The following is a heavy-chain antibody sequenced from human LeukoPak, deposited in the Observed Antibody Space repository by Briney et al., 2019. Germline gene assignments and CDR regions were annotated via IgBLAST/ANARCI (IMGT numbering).Heavy chain of an antibody. CDR3: AKDLDTAMASYYYYGMDV. D-gene: IGHD5-18*01. V-gene: IGHV3-23*01. CDR2: IGGSGGST. CDR1: GFTFSSYA. J-gene: IGHJ6*02. Sequence: GGSLRLSCAASGFTFSSYAMSWVRQAPGKGLEWVSAIGGSGGSTYYADSVKGRFTISRDNSKNTLYLQMNSLRAEDTAVYYCAKDLDTAMASYYYYGMDVWGQGTTVTVSS.